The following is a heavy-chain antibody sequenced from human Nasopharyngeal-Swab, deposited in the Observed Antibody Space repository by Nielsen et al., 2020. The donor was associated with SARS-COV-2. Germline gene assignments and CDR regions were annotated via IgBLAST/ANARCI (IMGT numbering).Heavy chain of an antibody. CDR3: ARVAAPDYDFWSGYFTLDY. CDR1: GFTFSSYG. D-gene: IGHD3-3*01. V-gene: IGHV3-33*01. Sequence: GESLKISCAASGFTFSSYGMHWVRQAPGKGLEWVAVIWYDGSNKYYADSVKGRFTISRDNSKNTLYLQMNSLRAEDTAVYYCARVAAPDYDFWSGYFTLDYWGQGTLVTVSS. J-gene: IGHJ4*02. CDR2: IWYDGSNK.